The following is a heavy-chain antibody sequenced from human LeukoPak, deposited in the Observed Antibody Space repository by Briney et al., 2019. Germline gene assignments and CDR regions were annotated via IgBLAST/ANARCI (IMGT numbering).Heavy chain of an antibody. CDR2: IGEDGSEK. CDR1: GFTVSSNY. Sequence: GGSLRLSCAASGFTVSSNYMSWVRQAPGKGLEWVANIGEDGSEKYHVDSVRGRFTISRDNAKNSLYLQMNSLRAEDTAVYYCAVGDPSGYWGQGTLVTVSS. V-gene: IGHV3-7*03. J-gene: IGHJ4*02. D-gene: IGHD3-10*01. CDR3: AVGDPSGY.